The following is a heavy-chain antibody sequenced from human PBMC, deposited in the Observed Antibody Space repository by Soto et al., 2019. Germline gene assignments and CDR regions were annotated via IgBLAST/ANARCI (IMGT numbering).Heavy chain of an antibody. CDR2: IYHSGST. J-gene: IGHJ4*02. CDR3: ARTLYDSSGYYHYFDY. D-gene: IGHD3-22*01. CDR1: GGSISSSNW. V-gene: IGHV4-4*02. Sequence: SETLSLTCAVSGGSISSSNWWSWVRQPPGKGLEWIGEIYHSGSTNYNPSLKSRVTISVDKSKNQFSLKLSSVTAADTAVYYCARTLYDSSGYYHYFDYWGQGTLVTVSS.